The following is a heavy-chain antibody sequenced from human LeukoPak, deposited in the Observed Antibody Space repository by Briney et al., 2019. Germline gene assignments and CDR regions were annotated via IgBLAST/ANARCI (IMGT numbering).Heavy chain of an antibody. CDR3: ACSRLYYYDSSGYPDQTDY. CDR1: GGSISSYY. J-gene: IGHJ4*02. CDR2: IYTSGST. Sequence: PSETLSLTCTVSGGSISSYYWSWIRQPAGKGLEWIGRIYTSGSTNYNPSLKSRVTMSVDTSKNQFSLKLSSETAADTAVYYCACSRLYYYDSSGYPDQTDYWGQGTLVTVSS. D-gene: IGHD3-22*01. V-gene: IGHV4-4*07.